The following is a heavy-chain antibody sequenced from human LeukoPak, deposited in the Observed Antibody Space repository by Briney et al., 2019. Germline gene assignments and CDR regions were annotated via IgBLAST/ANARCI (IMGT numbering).Heavy chain of an antibody. CDR1: GFTVSSNY. CDR3: ARSGSYFAFDY. J-gene: IGHJ4*02. D-gene: IGHD1-26*01. Sequence: PGGSLTLSCAASGFTVSSNYMSWVRQAPGKGLEWVSVIYSGGSTYYADSVKGRFTISRDNSKNTLYLQMNSLRAEDTAVYYCARSGSYFAFDYWGQGTLVTVSS. CDR2: IYSGGST. V-gene: IGHV3-53*01.